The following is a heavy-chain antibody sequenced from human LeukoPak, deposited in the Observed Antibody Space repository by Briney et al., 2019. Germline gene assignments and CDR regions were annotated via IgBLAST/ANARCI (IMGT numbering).Heavy chain of an antibody. D-gene: IGHD7-27*01. CDR2: IYYSGST. CDR1: GGPISSYY. Sequence: SETLSLTCTVSGGPISSYYWSWIRQPPGKGLEWIGYIYYSGSTNYNPSLKSRVTISVDTSKNQFSLKLSSVTAADTAVYYCARDQLGIGFDYWGQGTLVTVSS. V-gene: IGHV4-59*01. J-gene: IGHJ4*02. CDR3: ARDQLGIGFDY.